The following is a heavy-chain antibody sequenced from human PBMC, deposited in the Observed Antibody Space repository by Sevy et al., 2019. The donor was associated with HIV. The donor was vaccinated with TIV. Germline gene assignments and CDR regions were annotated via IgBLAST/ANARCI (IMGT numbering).Heavy chain of an antibody. Sequence: GGSLRLSCAASGFTFSSYIIHWVRQAPGKGLEWVSSISSSRSYIYYADSVMGRFTISRDNAKNSLYLQMNSLRAEDTAVYYCAKEDYYDNSGSVGFEFWGQGTLVTVSS. CDR1: GFTFSSYI. J-gene: IGHJ4*02. D-gene: IGHD3-22*01. CDR2: ISSSRSYI. V-gene: IGHV3-21*01. CDR3: AKEDYYDNSGSVGFEF.